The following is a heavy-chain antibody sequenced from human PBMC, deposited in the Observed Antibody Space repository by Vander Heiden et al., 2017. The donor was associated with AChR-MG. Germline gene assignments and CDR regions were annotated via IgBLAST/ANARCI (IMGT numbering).Heavy chain of an antibody. CDR2: INPSGGST. Sequence: QVQLVQSGAEVKQPRASAKVSCKASGYTFTSYYMHWVRQAPGQGLEWIGIINPSGGSTSYAQKFQGRVTMTRDTSTSTGYMELSSLRSEDTAVYYCARVLMVRGVMGFDPWGQGTLVTVSS. V-gene: IGHV1-46*03. J-gene: IGHJ5*02. CDR1: GYTFTSYY. D-gene: IGHD3-10*01. CDR3: ARVLMVRGVMGFDP.